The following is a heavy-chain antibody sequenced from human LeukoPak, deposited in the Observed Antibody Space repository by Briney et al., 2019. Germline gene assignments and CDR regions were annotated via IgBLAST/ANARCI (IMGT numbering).Heavy chain of an antibody. D-gene: IGHD1-20*01. V-gene: IGHV4-4*07. J-gene: IGHJ5*02. CDR2: IYTTGTT. CDR1: GDSISGSY. Sequence: SETLSLTCNVSGDSISGSYWTWIRHPTGKGLEWIGRIYTTGTTYYNPSLKSRLTLSVEASKKQISLKLTSVTAADTAVYYCATIIGQGGFLNTWGQGTPDTVSP. CDR3: ATIIGQGGFLNT.